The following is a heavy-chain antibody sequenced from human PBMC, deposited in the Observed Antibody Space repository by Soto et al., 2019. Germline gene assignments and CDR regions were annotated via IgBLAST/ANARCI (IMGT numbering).Heavy chain of an antibody. J-gene: IGHJ4*02. D-gene: IGHD6-19*01. CDR2: ISNDGSNK. CDR1: GFTFSSYG. Sequence: QVQLVESGGGVVQPGRSLRLSCAASGFTFSSYGMHWVRQAPGKGLEWVTVISNDGSNKYYADSVKGRFTISRDNSKNTLDLQLNSLRAEDTAVYYCAKDLGGLVYTFAYWGQGTLVTVSS. V-gene: IGHV3-30*18. CDR3: AKDLGGLVYTFAY.